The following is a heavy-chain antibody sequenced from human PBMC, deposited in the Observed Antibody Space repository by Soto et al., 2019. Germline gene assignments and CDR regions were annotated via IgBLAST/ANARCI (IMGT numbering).Heavy chain of an antibody. CDR1: GGSISSGGYY. Sequence: SETLSLTCTVSGGSISSGGYYWSWIRQHPGKGLEWIGYIYYSGSTYYNPSLKSRVTISVDTSKNQFSLKLSSVTAADTAVYYCARDLYNWNYGDAFDIWGQGTMVTVSS. CDR3: ARDLYNWNYGDAFDI. D-gene: IGHD1-7*01. CDR2: IYYSGST. V-gene: IGHV4-31*03. J-gene: IGHJ3*02.